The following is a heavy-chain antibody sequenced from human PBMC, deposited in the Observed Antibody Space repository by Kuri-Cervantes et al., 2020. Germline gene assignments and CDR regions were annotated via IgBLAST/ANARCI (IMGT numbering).Heavy chain of an antibody. J-gene: IGHJ5*01. Sequence: ESLKISCAVYGGSFSGYYWSWIRQPPGKGLEWIGEINHSGSTNYNPSLKSQVTISADSSKNQFSLNLSSVTAADTAVYYCAREIDYGDYGWFDSWGQGTLVTVSS. CDR2: INHSGST. CDR3: AREIDYGDYGWFDS. CDR1: GGSFSGYY. V-gene: IGHV4-34*01. D-gene: IGHD4-17*01.